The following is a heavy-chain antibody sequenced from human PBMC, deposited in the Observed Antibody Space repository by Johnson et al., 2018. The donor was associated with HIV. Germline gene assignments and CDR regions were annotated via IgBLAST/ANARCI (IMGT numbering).Heavy chain of an antibody. Sequence: VKLVESGGGLVQPGGSLRLSCAASGFTFRNFWMTWVRQSPGKGLEWVANIRHDGDERHCVDSVKGRFTISRDNTKNTLYLQMNSLRAEDTAVYYCANNRETTDFWSGYEIDAFDVWGQGTMVTVSS. V-gene: IGHV3-7*01. CDR1: GFTFRNFW. D-gene: IGHD3-3*01. CDR3: ANNRETTDFWSGYEIDAFDV. J-gene: IGHJ3*01. CDR2: IRHDGDER.